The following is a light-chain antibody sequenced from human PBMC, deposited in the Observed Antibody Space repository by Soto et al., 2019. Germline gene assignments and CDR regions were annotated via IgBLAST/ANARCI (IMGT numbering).Light chain of an antibody. V-gene: IGKV1-5*01. Sequence: DIQMTQSPSTLSASVGDRVSISCRASQSIVNWLAWYQQRPGRAPKVLMYDASKLQSGVPSRFSGNVSGTEFTLTITDLQPDDFATYYCQQYVTYSRTFGQGTKVEI. CDR1: QSIVNW. CDR2: DAS. J-gene: IGKJ1*01. CDR3: QQYVTYSRT.